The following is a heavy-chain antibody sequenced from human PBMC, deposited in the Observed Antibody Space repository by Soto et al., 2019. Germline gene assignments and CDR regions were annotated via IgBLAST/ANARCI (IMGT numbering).Heavy chain of an antibody. CDR1: GGSISSSSYY. D-gene: IGHD6-19*01. J-gene: IGHJ4*02. Sequence: QLQLQESGPGLVKPSETLSLTCTVSGGSISSSSYYWGWIRQPPGKGLEWIGSIYYSGSTYYNPSLKSRVTISVDTSKNQFSLKLSSVTAADTAVYYCARLYSSGWYLRFTDWIDSWGQGTLVTVSS. CDR3: ARLYSSGWYLRFTDWIDS. CDR2: IYYSGST. V-gene: IGHV4-39*01.